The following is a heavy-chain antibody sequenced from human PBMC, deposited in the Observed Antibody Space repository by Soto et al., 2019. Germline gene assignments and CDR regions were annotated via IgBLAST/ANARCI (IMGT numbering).Heavy chain of an antibody. CDR3: ARDKFYDFWSGYSSDYYYYGMDV. CDR2: TYYRSKWYN. CDR1: GDSVSSNRAA. J-gene: IGHJ6*02. Sequence: SQTLSLTCAISGDSVSSNRAAWNWIRQSPSRGLEWLGRTYYRSKWYNDYAVSVKSRITINPDTSKNQFSLQLNSVNPEDTAVYYCARDKFYDFWSGYSSDYYYYGMDVWGQVSRVAVSS. V-gene: IGHV6-1*01. D-gene: IGHD3-3*01.